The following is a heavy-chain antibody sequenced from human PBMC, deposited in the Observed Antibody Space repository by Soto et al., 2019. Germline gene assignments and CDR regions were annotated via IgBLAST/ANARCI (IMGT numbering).Heavy chain of an antibody. CDR2: IKSKTDGGTT. V-gene: IGHV3-15*07. CDR1: GFTFSNAW. Sequence: GGSLRLSCAASGFTFSNAWMNWVRQAPGKGLEWVGRIKSKTDGGTTDYAAPVKGRFTISRDDSKNTLYLQMNSLKTEDTAVYYCTTDQTNYSSSWYGEFDYWGQGTLVTVSS. J-gene: IGHJ4*02. CDR3: TTDQTNYSSSWYGEFDY. D-gene: IGHD6-13*01.